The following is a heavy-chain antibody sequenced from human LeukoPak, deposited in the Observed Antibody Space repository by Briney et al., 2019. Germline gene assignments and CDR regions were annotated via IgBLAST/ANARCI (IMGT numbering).Heavy chain of an antibody. D-gene: IGHD6-19*01. CDR3: AKTTVAAHEAFDY. V-gene: IGHV4-39*01. J-gene: IGHJ4*02. Sequence: PSETLSLTCTVSDGSINSTSSYWGWVRQPPGKGLEWIGSIDYSGSTSYNPSLKSRVTISVDTSKNKVSLRLSSVTAADTAVYYCAKTTVAAHEAFDYWGQGTLVTVSS. CDR2: IDYSGST. CDR1: DGSINSTSSY.